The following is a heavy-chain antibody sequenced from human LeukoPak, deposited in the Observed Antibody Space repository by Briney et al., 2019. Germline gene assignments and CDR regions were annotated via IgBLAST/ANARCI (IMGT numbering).Heavy chain of an antibody. CDR1: GGSISSSSYY. V-gene: IGHV4-39*01. CDR2: IYYSGST. Sequence: NPSETLSLTCTVSGGSISSSSYYWGWIRQPPGKGLEWIGSIYYSGSTYYNPSLKSRVTISVDTSKNQFSLKLSSVTAADTAVYYCARSLRYFDRQYYFDYWGQGTLVTVSS. D-gene: IGHD3-9*01. CDR3: ARSLRYFDRQYYFDY. J-gene: IGHJ4*02.